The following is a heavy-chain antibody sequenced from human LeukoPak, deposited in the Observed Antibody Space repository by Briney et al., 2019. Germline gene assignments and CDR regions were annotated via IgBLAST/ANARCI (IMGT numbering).Heavy chain of an antibody. J-gene: IGHJ1*01. CDR2: IWYDGSNK. D-gene: IGHD6-19*01. Sequence: GRSLRLSCAASGFTFSSYGMHWVRQAPGKGLEWVAIIWYDGSNKYYADSVKGRFTISRDNSKNTLYLQMNSLRAEDTAVYYCARDLGPYSSGWYGYFQHWGQGTLVTVSS. V-gene: IGHV3-33*08. CDR1: GFTFSSYG. CDR3: ARDLGPYSSGWYGYFQH.